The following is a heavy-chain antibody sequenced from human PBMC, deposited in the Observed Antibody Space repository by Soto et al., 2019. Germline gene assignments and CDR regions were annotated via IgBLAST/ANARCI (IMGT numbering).Heavy chain of an antibody. CDR1: GYTFTSYG. Sequence: ASVKVSCKASGYTFTSYGISWVRQAPGQGLEWMGWISAYNGNTNYAQKLQGRVTMTTDTSTSTAYMELRSLRSDDTAVYYCATLEWLGTTLDYWGQGTLVTVSS. J-gene: IGHJ4*02. V-gene: IGHV1-18*01. CDR3: ATLEWLGTTLDY. D-gene: IGHD1-1*01. CDR2: ISAYNGNT.